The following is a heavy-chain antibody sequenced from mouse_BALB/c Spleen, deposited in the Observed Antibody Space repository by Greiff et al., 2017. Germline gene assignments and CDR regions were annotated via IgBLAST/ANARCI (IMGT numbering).Heavy chain of an antibody. Sequence: EVKLMESGGGLVKPGGSLKLSCAASGFTFSSYTMSWVRQTPEKRLEWVATISSGGSYTYYPDSVRGRFTLSRDNAKNTLYLQMSSLKSEDTAMYYCTRDSSYGNYQAWFAYWGQGTLVTVSA. V-gene: IGHV5-6-4*01. J-gene: IGHJ3*01. CDR3: TRDSSYGNYQAWFAY. CDR1: GFTFSSYT. D-gene: IGHD2-10*02. CDR2: ISSGGSYT.